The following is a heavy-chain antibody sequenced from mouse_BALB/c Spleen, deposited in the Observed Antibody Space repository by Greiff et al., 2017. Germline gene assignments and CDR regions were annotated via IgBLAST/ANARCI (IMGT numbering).Heavy chain of an antibody. CDR1: GYSFSSYW. V-gene: IGHV1-80*01. D-gene: IGHD2-4*01. CDR3: ARGDYDDAMDY. Sequence: QVQLQQSGAELVRPGSSVKISCKASGYSFSSYWMNWVKQRPGQGLEWIGQIYPGDGDTNYNGKFKGKATLTADKSSSTAYMQLSSLTSEDSAVYFSARGDYDDAMDYWGQGTSVTVSS. CDR2: IYPGDGDT. J-gene: IGHJ4*01.